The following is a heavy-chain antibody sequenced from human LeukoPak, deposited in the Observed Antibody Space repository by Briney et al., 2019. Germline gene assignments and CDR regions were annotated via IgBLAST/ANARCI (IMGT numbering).Heavy chain of an antibody. D-gene: IGHD3-10*01. J-gene: IGHJ5*02. CDR3: ASSITMVREVISWSTGWFDP. Sequence: ASVTVSCKASGYTFTSYDINWVRQATGQGLEWMGWMNPNSGNTGYAQKFQGRVTMTRNTSISTAYMELSSLRSEDTAVYYCASSITMVREVISWSTGWFDPWGQGTLVTVSS. CDR2: MNPNSGNT. V-gene: IGHV1-8*01. CDR1: GYTFTSYD.